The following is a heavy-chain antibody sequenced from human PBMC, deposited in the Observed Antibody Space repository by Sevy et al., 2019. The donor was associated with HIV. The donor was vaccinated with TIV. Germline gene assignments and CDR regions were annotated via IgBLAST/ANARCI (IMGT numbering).Heavy chain of an antibody. CDR1: GFTFSSYS. V-gene: IGHV3-21*01. CDR2: ISSSSSYI. Sequence: GGSLRLSFAASGFTFSSYSMNWVRQAPGKGLEWVSSISSSSSYIYYADSVKGRFTISRDNAKNSLYLQRNSLRAEDTAVYYCARDSQAEFDPWGQGTLVTVSS. J-gene: IGHJ5*02. CDR3: ARDSQAEFDP. D-gene: IGHD6-13*01.